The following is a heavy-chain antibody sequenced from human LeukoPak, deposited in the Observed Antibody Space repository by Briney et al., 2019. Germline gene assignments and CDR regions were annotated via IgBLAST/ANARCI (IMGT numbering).Heavy chain of an antibody. V-gene: IGHV1-69*01. CDR2: IIPIFGTA. CDR3: AKREYCSGGSCYSGWFDP. J-gene: IGHJ5*02. D-gene: IGHD2-15*01. CDR1: GGTFSSHA. Sequence: SVKVSCKASGGTFSSHAISWVRQAPGQGLEWMGGIIPIFGTANYAQKFQGRVTITADESTSTAYMELSSLRSEDTAVYYCAKREYCSGGSCYSGWFDPWGQGTLVTVSS.